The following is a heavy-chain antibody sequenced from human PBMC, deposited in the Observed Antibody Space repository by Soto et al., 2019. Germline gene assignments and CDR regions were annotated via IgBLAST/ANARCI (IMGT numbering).Heavy chain of an antibody. CDR3: AKDIAAAGTRYFDY. J-gene: IGHJ4*02. CDR2: ISGSGGST. CDR1: GFTFSSYG. V-gene: IGHV3-23*01. D-gene: IGHD6-13*01. Sequence: GGSLRLSCAASGFTFSSYGMHWVRQAPGKGLEWVSAISGSGGSTYYADSVKGRFTISRDNSKNTLYLQMNSLRAEDTAVYYCAKDIAAAGTRYFDYWGQGTLVTVSS.